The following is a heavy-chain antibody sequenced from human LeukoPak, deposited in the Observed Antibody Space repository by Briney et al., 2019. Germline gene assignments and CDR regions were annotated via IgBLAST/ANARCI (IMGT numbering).Heavy chain of an antibody. CDR2: IGTIADT. CDR3: ARGLVGYCYLTSCPFDL. CDR1: GFTFSNYD. V-gene: IGHV3-13*01. Sequence: PGGSLRLSCAASGFTFSNYDIHWVRQPTGKGLEWVSSIGTIADTFYPDSVKGRFTISRENDQNSVFLQMNSLRVDDTAVYYCARGLVGYCYLTSCPFDLWGQGILVTVSS. D-gene: IGHD2-15*01. J-gene: IGHJ4*02.